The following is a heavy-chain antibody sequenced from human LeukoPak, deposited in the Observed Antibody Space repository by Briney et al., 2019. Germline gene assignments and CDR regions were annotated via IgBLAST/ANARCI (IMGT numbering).Heavy chain of an antibody. CDR1: GFNFIDYS. CDR3: ARDHRYAFDN. CDR2: IGISSGNT. V-gene: IGHV3-48*01. J-gene: IGHJ4*01. Sequence: RGSLRLSCAASGFNFIDYSMNWVRQAPGKGLEWISYIGISSGNTKYADSVKGRFTISRDKARNSLHLQMNSLRVEDTAVYYCARDHRYAFDNWGHGTLVTVSS. D-gene: IGHD5-12*01.